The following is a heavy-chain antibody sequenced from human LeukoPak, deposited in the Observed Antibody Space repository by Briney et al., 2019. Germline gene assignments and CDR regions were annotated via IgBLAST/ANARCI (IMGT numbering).Heavy chain of an antibody. CDR1: GFTFSSYA. D-gene: IGHD3-22*01. CDR3: AKDLGYYDSSGYYSDAFDI. CDR2: ISGSGGST. J-gene: IGHJ3*02. V-gene: IGHV3-23*01. Sequence: GGSLRLPCAASGFTFSSYAMSWVRQAPGKGLEWVSAISGSGGSTYYADSVKGRFTISRDNSKNTLYLQMNSLRAEDTAVYYCAKDLGYYDSSGYYSDAFDIWGQGTMVTVSS.